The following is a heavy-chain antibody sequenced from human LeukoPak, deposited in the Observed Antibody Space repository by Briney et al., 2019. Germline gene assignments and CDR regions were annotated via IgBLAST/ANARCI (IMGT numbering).Heavy chain of an antibody. D-gene: IGHD6-13*01. CDR1: GFTFRRYT. CDR3: ARGVRDIAAAGPVDY. V-gene: IGHV3-48*01. J-gene: IGHJ4*02. CDR2: IVSDNTTI. Sequence: GGCLRLSCAASGFTFRRYTLNWVRQAPGKGLEWISYIVSDNTTIDYADSVKGRFTISRDNAKNSLYLHMSSLRAEDTAVYYCARGVRDIAAAGPVDYWGQGTLVTVSS.